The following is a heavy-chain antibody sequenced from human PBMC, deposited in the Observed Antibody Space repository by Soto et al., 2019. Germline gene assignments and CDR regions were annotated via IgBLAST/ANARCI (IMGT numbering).Heavy chain of an antibody. J-gene: IGHJ4*02. D-gene: IGHD1-1*01. V-gene: IGHV1-46*01. Sequence: QVQLVQSGAEVKKPGASMQVSCKASAYSFTTYYIHWVRQAPGQGLEWMGCINPSGGSTSYAQKFQGRVTMTRDTSTSTVYMELRSLRSEDTAVYYCARNDKSGLDYWGQGTLVTVSS. CDR2: INPSGGST. CDR1: AYSFTTYY. CDR3: ARNDKSGLDY.